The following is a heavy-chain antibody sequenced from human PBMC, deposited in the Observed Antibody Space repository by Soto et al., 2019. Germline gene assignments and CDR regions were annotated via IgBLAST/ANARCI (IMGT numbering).Heavy chain of an antibody. CDR3: ARGRIKILGVVLYYYYGMDV. J-gene: IGHJ6*02. Sequence: SVKVSCKASGGTFSSYAISWVRQAPGQGLEWMGGIIPIFGTANYAQKFQGRVTITADESTSTAYMELSRLRSEDTAVYYCARGRIKILGVVLYYYYGMDVWGQGTKATVYS. D-gene: IGHD3-3*01. V-gene: IGHV1-69*13. CDR2: IIPIFGTA. CDR1: GGTFSSYA.